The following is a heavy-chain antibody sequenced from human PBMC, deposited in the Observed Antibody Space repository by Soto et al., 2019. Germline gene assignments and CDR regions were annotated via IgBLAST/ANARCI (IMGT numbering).Heavy chain of an antibody. J-gene: IGHJ4*02. CDR1: GYTLTGYY. D-gene: IGHD6-6*01. CDR2: INPNSGGT. V-gene: IGHV1-2*04. CDR3: ARSLEYSSSSPDFDY. Sequence: ASVKVSCKASGYTLTGYYMHWVRQATGQGLEWMGWINPNSGGTNYAQKFQGWVTMTRDTSISTAYMELSRLRSDDTAVYYCARSLEYSSSSPDFDYWGQGTQVTAPQ.